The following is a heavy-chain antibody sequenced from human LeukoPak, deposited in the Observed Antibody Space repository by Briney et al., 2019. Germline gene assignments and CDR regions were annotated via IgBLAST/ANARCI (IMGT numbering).Heavy chain of an antibody. CDR3: ARGSYESSSWFDP. D-gene: IGHD3-22*01. CDR1: SGSISSGGYY. V-gene: IGHV4-30-4*01. Sequence: PSQTLSLTCTVSSGSISSGGYYWSWIRQPPGKGLEWIGYIYYSGSTYYNPSLKSRVTISVDTSKNQFSLKLSSVTAADTAVYYCARGSYESSSWFDPWGQGTLVTVSS. CDR2: IYYSGST. J-gene: IGHJ5*02.